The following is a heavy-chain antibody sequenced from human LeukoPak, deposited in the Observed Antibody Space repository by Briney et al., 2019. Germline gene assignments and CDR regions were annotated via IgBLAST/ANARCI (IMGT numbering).Heavy chain of an antibody. CDR2: MNPNSGNT. CDR1: GYTFTIYD. Sequence: ASVRVSFKASGYTFTIYDINWGRQATGQGREWMGWMNPNSGNTGYAQKFQGRVTMTRNTSISTAYMELSSLRSEDTAVYYCARGGPRGELLPFDYWGQGTLVTVSS. V-gene: IGHV1-8*01. J-gene: IGHJ4*02. D-gene: IGHD1-26*01. CDR3: ARGGPRGELLPFDY.